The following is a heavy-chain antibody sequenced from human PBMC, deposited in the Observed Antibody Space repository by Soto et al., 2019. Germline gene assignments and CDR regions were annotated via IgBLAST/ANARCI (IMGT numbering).Heavy chain of an antibody. CDR3: AKEKGIWLSYYDFWSGPPDYGMDV. J-gene: IGHJ6*02. D-gene: IGHD3-3*01. Sequence: PGGPLRLPCTASGVTIISHAMRRVIQAPGKGLEWVSAISGSGGSTYYADSVKGRVTISRDNSKNTLDLQMNSLRAEDTAVYYCAKEKGIWLSYYDFWSGPPDYGMDVWGQGTTVTVSS. CDR2: ISGSGGST. V-gene: IGHV3-23*01. CDR1: GVTIISHA.